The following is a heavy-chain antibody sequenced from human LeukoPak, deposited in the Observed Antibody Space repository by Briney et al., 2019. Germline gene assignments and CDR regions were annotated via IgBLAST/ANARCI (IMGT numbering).Heavy chain of an antibody. CDR1: GGSFSGYY. CDR3: ARSSRETRRGLVSGYFHYYYYYMDV. CDR2: INHSGST. Sequence: SETLSLTCAVYGGSFSGYYWSWIRQPPGKGLEWIGEINHSGSTNYNPSLKSRVTISVDTSKNQFSLKLSSVTAADTAVYYCARSSRETRRGLVSGYFHYYYYYMDVWGKGTTVTVSS. J-gene: IGHJ6*03. V-gene: IGHV4-34*01. D-gene: IGHD3-3*01.